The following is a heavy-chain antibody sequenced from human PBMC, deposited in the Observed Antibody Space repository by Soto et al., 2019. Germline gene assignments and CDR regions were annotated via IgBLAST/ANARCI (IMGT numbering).Heavy chain of an antibody. J-gene: IGHJ4*02. D-gene: IGHD2-15*01. CDR1: GYTFTSYG. CDR3: ARDRGLYCSGGSCYSHEFYGDRDY. V-gene: IGHV1-18*01. Sequence: QVQLVQSGAEVKKPGASVKVSCKASGYTFTSYGISWVRQAPGQGLEWMGWISAYNGNTNYAQKLQGRVTMTTDTSTSTAYMELRSLRSDDTAVYYCARDRGLYCSGGSCYSHEFYGDRDYWGQGTLVTVSS. CDR2: ISAYNGNT.